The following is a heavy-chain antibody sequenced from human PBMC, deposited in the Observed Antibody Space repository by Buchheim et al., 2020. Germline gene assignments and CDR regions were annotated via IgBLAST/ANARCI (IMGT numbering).Heavy chain of an antibody. CDR2: IYYSGST. D-gene: IGHD6-19*01. J-gene: IGHJ6*02. V-gene: IGHV4-61*01. CDR3: ARIKKGYGSPQWGMDV. Sequence: QVQLQESGPGLVKPSETLSLTCTVSGGSVSSGSYYWSWIRQPPGKGLEWIGYIYYSGSTNYNPSLKSRVTISVDTSKNQFSLKLSSVTAADTAVYYCARIKKGYGSPQWGMDVWGQGTT. CDR1: GGSVSSGSYY.